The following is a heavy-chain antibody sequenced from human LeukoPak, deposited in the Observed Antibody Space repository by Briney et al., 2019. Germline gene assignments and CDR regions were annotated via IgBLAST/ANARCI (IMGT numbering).Heavy chain of an antibody. CDR1: GGSISSRNYY. CDR2: IYSSGST. J-gene: IGHJ5*02. V-gene: IGHV4-39*07. CDR3: ARDGYNWFDP. Sequence: PSETLSLTCTVSGGSISSRNYYWGWIRQTPGKGLEWIGSIYSSGSTYYNPSLKSRVTISVDTSKNQFSLKLSSVTAADTAVYYCARDGYNWFDPWGQGTLVTVSS. D-gene: IGHD6-13*01.